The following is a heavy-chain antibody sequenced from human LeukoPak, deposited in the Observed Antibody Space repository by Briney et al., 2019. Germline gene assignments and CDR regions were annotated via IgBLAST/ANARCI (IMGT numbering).Heavy chain of an antibody. CDR1: GFTFDDYA. Sequence: PGGSLRLSCAASGFTFDDYAMHWVRQAPGKGLEWVSGISWNSGSIGYADSVKGRFTISRDNAKNSLYLQMNSLRPEDTALYYCAKDIKTGLFHFTAMDVWGQGTTVTVSS. CDR2: ISWNSGSI. D-gene: IGHD3-10*01. CDR3: AKDIKTGLFHFTAMDV. V-gene: IGHV3-9*01. J-gene: IGHJ6*02.